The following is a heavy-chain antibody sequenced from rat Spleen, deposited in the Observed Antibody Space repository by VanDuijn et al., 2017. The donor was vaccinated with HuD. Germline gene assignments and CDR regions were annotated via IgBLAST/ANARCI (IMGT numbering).Heavy chain of an antibody. CDR1: GYSITSNY. CDR3: VGNFDGTYYYSDY. V-gene: IGHV3-1*01. D-gene: IGHD1-12*02. J-gene: IGHJ2*01. CDR2: ISYSGGT. Sequence: EVQLQESGPGLVKPSQSLSLTCSVTGYSITSNYWGWIRKFPGNKMEWFGHISYSGGTSYNPSLKSRISITRDTSKNQFFLHVNSVTPEDTATYYCVGNFDGTYYYSDYWGQGVMVTVSS.